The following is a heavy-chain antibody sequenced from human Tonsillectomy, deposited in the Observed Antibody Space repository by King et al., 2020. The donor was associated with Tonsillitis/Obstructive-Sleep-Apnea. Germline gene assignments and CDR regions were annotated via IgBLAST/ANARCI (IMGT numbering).Heavy chain of an antibody. V-gene: IGHV3-13*01. CDR3: ARATTGTTLGAFDI. J-gene: IGHJ3*02. CDR1: GFTFSSYD. Sequence: VQLVESGGGLVQPGGSLRLSCAASGFTFSSYDMHWVRQATGKGLEWVSAIGTAGDTYYPGSVKGRFTISRENAKNSLYLQMNSLRAGDTAVYYCARATTGTTLGAFDIWGQGTMVTVSS. D-gene: IGHD1-1*01. CDR2: IGTAGDT.